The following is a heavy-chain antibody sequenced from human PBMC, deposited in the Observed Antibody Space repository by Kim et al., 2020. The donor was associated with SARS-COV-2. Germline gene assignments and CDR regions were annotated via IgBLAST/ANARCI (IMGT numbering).Heavy chain of an antibody. Sequence: GGSLRLSCATSGFTFGEFEMNWIRQAPGKGLELVAYITSSGTRKEYADSVEGRFSIFRDNAKNLLFLQMNSLRVEDTAVYYCTRDNPTVADFDSWGQGT. CDR1: GFTFGEFE. CDR3: TRDNPTVADFDS. V-gene: IGHV3-48*03. J-gene: IGHJ4*02. D-gene: IGHD4-17*01. CDR2: ITSSGTRK.